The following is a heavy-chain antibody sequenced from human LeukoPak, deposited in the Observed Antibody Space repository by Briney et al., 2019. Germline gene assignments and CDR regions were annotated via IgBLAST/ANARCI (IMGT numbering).Heavy chain of an antibody. J-gene: IGHJ4*02. D-gene: IGHD3-3*01. CDR1: GFTFSSYE. CDR3: ARDGGDFWSGYPLDY. V-gene: IGHV3-48*03. CDR2: ISSSGSTI. Sequence: PGGSLRLSCAASGFTFSSYEMNWVRQAPGKGLEWVSYISSSGSTIYYADSVKGRFTISRDNAKNTLYLQMNSLRAEDTAVYYCARDGGDFWSGYPLDYWGQGTLVTVSS.